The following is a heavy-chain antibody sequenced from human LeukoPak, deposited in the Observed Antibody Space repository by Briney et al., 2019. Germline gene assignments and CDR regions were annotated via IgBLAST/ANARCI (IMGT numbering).Heavy chain of an antibody. D-gene: IGHD3-3*01. Sequence: ASVKVSCKASGYTFTNYAILWVRQAPGQRLEWMGWINAGNGNTKYSQEFQGRVTITRDTSASTAYMELSSLRSEDMAVYYCARGRWSAHPVGYYPDYWGQGTLVTVSS. J-gene: IGHJ4*02. V-gene: IGHV1-3*03. CDR2: INAGNGNT. CDR3: ARGRWSAHPVGYYPDY. CDR1: GYTFTNYA.